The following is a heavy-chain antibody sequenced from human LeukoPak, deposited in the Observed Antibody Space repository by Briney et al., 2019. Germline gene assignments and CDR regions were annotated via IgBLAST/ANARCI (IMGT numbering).Heavy chain of an antibody. V-gene: IGHV4-31*03. Sequence: SQTLSLTCTVPGGSINSGGYYWSWIRQHPGKGLEWIGYIYYSGSTYYNPSLKSRVTISVDTSKNQFSLKLSSVTAADTAVYYCARGDHIGKNWFDPWGQGTLVTVSS. CDR2: IYYSGST. D-gene: IGHD2-21*01. J-gene: IGHJ5*02. CDR3: ARGDHIGKNWFDP. CDR1: GGSINSGGYY.